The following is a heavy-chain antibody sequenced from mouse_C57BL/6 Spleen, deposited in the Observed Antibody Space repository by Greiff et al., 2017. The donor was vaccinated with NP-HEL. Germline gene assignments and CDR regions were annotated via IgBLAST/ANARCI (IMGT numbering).Heavy chain of an antibody. V-gene: IGHV5-6*01. J-gene: IGHJ1*03. Sequence: EVKLVESGGDLVKPGGSLKLSCAASGFTFSSYGMSWVRQTPDKRLEWVATISSGGSCTYYPDSVKGRFTISRDNAKNTLYLQMSRLKSEDTAMYYCARQTSWYFDVWGTGTTVTVSS. CDR1: GFTFSSYG. CDR2: ISSGGSCT. CDR3: ARQTSWYFDV.